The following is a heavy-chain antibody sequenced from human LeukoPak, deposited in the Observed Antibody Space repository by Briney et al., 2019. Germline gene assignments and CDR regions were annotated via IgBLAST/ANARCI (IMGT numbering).Heavy chain of an antibody. Sequence: SSETLSLTCTVSGGSISSSSYYWGWIRQPPGKGLEWIGSIYYSGSTYYNPSLKSRVTISVDTSKNQFSLKLSSVTAADTAVYYCARLIGESIVVVIAIPPPYYFDYWGQGTLVTVSS. CDR1: GGSISSSSYY. J-gene: IGHJ4*02. D-gene: IGHD2-21*01. CDR2: IYYSGST. V-gene: IGHV4-39*07. CDR3: ARLIGESIVVVIAIPPPYYFDY.